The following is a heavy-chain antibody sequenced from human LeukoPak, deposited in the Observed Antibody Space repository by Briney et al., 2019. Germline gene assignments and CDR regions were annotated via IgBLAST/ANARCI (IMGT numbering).Heavy chain of an antibody. CDR1: GFTFSSYA. CDR2: ISGSGGSR. Sequence: PGGSLRLSCAASGFTFSSYAMSWVCQAPGKGLEWVSAISGSGGSRYYADSVKGRFTISRDNSKNTLYLQMNRLRAEDTAVYYCAKGGDSNGGVWDHWGQGTLVTVSS. D-gene: IGHD2-21*02. CDR3: AKGGDSNGGVWDH. V-gene: IGHV3-23*01. J-gene: IGHJ4*02.